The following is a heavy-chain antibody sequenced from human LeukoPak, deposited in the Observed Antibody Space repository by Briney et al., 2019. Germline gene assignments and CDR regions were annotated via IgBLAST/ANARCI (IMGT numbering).Heavy chain of an antibody. D-gene: IGHD6-19*01. V-gene: IGHV3-48*03. CDR1: GFTFSNYE. CDR2: ISSSGILI. CDR3: AKVSGSGWHFDH. J-gene: IGHJ4*02. Sequence: PGGSLRLSCAASGFTFSNYEMNWVRQAPGKGLEWVSFISSSGILIYYADSVKGRFTISRDNGKKSLFLQMDSLRVEDTAVYYCAKVSGSGWHFDHWGQGTLVTVSS.